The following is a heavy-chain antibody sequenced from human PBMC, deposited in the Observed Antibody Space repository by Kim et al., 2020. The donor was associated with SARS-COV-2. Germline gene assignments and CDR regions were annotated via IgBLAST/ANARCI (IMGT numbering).Heavy chain of an antibody. CDR3: ARVIPPYSSSWYRIDY. CDR1: GGSISSYY. CDR2: IYYSGST. Sequence: SETLSLTCTVSGGSISSYYWSWIRQPPGKGLEWIGYIYYSGSTNYNPSLKSRVTISVDTSKNQFSLKLSSVTAADTAVYYCARVIPPYSSSWYRIDYWGQGTLVTVSS. V-gene: IGHV4-59*13. D-gene: IGHD6-13*01. J-gene: IGHJ4*02.